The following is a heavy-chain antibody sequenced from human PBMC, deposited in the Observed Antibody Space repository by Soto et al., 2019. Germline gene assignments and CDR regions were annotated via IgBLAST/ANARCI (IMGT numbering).Heavy chain of an antibody. V-gene: IGHV1-3*01. D-gene: IGHD5-18*01. J-gene: IGHJ6*02. CDR3: ARRRYSFGRTYYYGMDI. CDR2: INAGNGNT. CDR1: GYTFTSYA. Sequence: ASVKVSCKASGYTFTSYAMHWVRQAPGQRLEWMGWINAGNGNTKYSQKFQGRVTITRDKSASTPYMGLSSVRSENSAVSNWARRRYSFGRTYYYGMDIWGQGTGVTVS.